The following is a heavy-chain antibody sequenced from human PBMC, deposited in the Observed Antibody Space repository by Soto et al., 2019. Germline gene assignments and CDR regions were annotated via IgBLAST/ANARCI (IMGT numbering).Heavy chain of an antibody. CDR1: GASISSGGDS. D-gene: IGHD2-21*01. V-gene: IGHV4-30-2*01. J-gene: IGHJ5*02. CDR2: IYHSGTT. Sequence: QLQLQESGSGLVKSSETLSLACAVSGASISSGGDSWTWIRQPPGKGLEWIGYIYHSGTTYYNPSLRSRXXMXIXXSKNHFSLKLTSVTAADTAVYYCAGVARRHNWFDPWGQGTLVTVSS. CDR3: AGVARRHNWFDP.